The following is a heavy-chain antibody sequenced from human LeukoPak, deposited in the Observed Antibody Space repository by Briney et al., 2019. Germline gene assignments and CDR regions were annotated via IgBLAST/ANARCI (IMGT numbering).Heavy chain of an antibody. CDR3: ANDLGWIQLNLG. CDR1: GFTFSSYE. J-gene: IGHJ4*02. Sequence: GGSLRLSCAASGFTFSSYEMNWVRQAPGKGLEWVSCISSSGSTIYYADSVKGRFTISRDNSRNTVYLQMNSLRAEDTAVYYCANDLGWIQLNLGRGQETLVTVSS. CDR2: ISSSGSTI. V-gene: IGHV3-48*03. D-gene: IGHD5-18*01.